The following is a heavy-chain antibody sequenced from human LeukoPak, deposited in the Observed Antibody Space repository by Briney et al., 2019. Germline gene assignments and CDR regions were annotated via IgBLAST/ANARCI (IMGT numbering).Heavy chain of an antibody. CDR2: INPNSGGT. V-gene: IGHV1-2*02. D-gene: IGHD6-6*01. CDR3: ARGYSSSSLGYDAFDI. Sequence: ASVKVSCKASGYTFTGYYMHWVRQAPGQGLEWMGWINPNSGGTNYAQKFQGRVTMTRDTSISTAYMELSRLRSDDTAVYYCARGYSSSSLGYDAFDIWGQGTMVTVSS. CDR1: GYTFTGYY. J-gene: IGHJ3*02.